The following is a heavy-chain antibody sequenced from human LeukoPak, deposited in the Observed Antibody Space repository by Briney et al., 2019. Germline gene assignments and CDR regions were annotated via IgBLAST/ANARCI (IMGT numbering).Heavy chain of an antibody. D-gene: IGHD5-12*01. CDR2: INPIDGDT. CDR1: GYRFTSHY. CDR3: ARRYSGYDLGPAGFAY. J-gene: IGHJ4*02. V-gene: IGHV1-46*01. Sequence: ASVKVACKASGYRFTSHYIHWVRQAPGQGLDWMGIINPIDGDTNYAQKLQGRVTMTRDTSTGTLYLELSSLRFEDTAVYYCARRYSGYDLGPAGFAYWGQGTLVTVSS.